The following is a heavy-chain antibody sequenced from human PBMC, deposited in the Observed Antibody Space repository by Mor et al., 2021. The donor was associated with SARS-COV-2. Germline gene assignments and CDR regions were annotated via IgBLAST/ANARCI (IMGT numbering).Heavy chain of an antibody. CDR3: VRDLQREDIYYGIDV. Sequence: SGSGGSTDYADSVRGRFTISRDNSKNTLYLQMNSLRAEDTAVYYCVRDLQREDIYYGIDVWGQGTTVT. D-gene: IGHD2-15*01. V-gene: IGHV3-23*01. CDR2: SGSGGST. J-gene: IGHJ6*02.